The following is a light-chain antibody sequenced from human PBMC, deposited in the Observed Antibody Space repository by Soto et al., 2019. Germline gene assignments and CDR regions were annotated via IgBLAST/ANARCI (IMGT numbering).Light chain of an antibody. Sequence: EIVMTQSPTTLSVSPGERATLSCRASQSVSSNLACYQHKPGQAPRLLIYGASTRATVIPARFSGSGSVTEFALSIISLPSDDFAVYYCQKYNNWPWTFGQGTKVDI. CDR1: QSVSSN. CDR3: QKYNNWPWT. J-gene: IGKJ1*01. V-gene: IGKV3-15*01. CDR2: GAS.